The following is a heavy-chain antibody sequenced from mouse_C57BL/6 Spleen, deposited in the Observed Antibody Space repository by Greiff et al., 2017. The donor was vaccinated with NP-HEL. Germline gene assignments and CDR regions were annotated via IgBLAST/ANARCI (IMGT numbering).Heavy chain of an antibody. CDR2: IDPSDSYT. CDR1: GYTFTSYW. D-gene: IGHD1-1*01. J-gene: IGHJ2*01. CDR3: ARSSCGSSFDY. Sequence: VQLQQPGAELVMPGASVKLSCKASGYTFTSYWMHWVKQRPGQGLEWIGEIDPSDSYTNYNQKFKGKSTLTVDKSSSTAYMQLSSLTSEDSAVYYCARSSCGSSFDYWGQGTTLTVSS. V-gene: IGHV1-69*01.